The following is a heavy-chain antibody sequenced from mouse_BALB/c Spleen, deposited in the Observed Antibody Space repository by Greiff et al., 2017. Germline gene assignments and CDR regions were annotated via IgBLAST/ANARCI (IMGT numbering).Heavy chain of an antibody. CDR1: GFSLTSYG. D-gene: IGHD2-1*01. Sequence: QVQLKESGPGLVQPSQSLSITCTVSGFSLTSYGVHWVRQSPGKGLEWLGVIWSGGSTDYNAAFISRLSISKDNSKSQVFFKMNSLQANDTAIYYCARNLYGNYGGAMDYWGQGTSVTVSS. J-gene: IGHJ4*01. CDR2: IWSGGST. CDR3: ARNLYGNYGGAMDY. V-gene: IGHV2-2*02.